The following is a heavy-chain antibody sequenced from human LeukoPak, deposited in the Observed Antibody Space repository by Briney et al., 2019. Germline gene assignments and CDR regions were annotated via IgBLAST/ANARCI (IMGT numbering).Heavy chain of an antibody. V-gene: IGHV3-48*01. CDR3: ARSSGYSFFDY. CDR2: ITSTSDTI. CDR1: GFTFSDYS. D-gene: IGHD3-22*01. Sequence: PGGSLRLSCEASGFTFSDYSMTWVRQAPGEGLEWLSYITSTSDTIYYADSVKGRFTSSRDNAKNSVYLQMNSLRAEDTAVYYCARSSGYSFFDYWGQGTLVTVSS. J-gene: IGHJ4*02.